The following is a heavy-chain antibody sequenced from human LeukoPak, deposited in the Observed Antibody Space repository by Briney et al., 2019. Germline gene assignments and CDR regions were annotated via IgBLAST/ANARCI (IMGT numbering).Heavy chain of an antibody. Sequence: GESLKISFKGSGYTFSSSWIGWVRQMPGKGLQWMGIIYPGDSDTTYSPSFQGQVTISADKSISTAYLQWSSLKASDTAIYYCARLIVGSSSTGWFDPWGQGTLVTVSS. J-gene: IGHJ5*02. CDR1: GYTFSSSW. CDR2: IYPGDSDT. V-gene: IGHV5-51*01. CDR3: ARLIVGSSSTGWFDP. D-gene: IGHD6-6*01.